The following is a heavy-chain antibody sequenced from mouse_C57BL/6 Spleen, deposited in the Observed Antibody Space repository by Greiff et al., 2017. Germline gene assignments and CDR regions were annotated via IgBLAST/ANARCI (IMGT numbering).Heavy chain of an antibody. CDR1: GYTFTDYY. D-gene: IGHD1-1*01. Sequence: VQLKESGPVLVKPGASVKMSCKASGYTFTDYYMNWVKQSHGKSLEWIGVINPYNGGTSYNQKFKGKATLTVDKSSSTAYMELNSLTSEDSAVYYCARKHYYGSGDYFDYWGQGTTLTVSS. V-gene: IGHV1-19*01. CDR2: INPYNGGT. CDR3: ARKHYYGSGDYFDY. J-gene: IGHJ2*01.